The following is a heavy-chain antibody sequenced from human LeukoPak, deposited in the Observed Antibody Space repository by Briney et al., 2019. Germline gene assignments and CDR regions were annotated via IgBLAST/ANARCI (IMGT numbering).Heavy chain of an antibody. CDR2: IYYSGST. V-gene: IGHV4-31*03. D-gene: IGHD3-3*01. CDR1: GGSISSGGHY. Sequence: PSETLSLTCTVSGGSISSGGHYWSWIRQHPGRGLEWIGYIYYSGSTYYNPSLKSRVTISVDTSKNQFSLKLSSVTAADTAVYYCARVYSYYDFWSGYLYFDYWGQGTPVTVSS. J-gene: IGHJ4*02. CDR3: ARVYSYYDFWSGYLYFDY.